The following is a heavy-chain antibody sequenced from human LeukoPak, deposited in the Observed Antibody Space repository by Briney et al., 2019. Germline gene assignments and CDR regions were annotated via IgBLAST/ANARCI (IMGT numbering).Heavy chain of an antibody. J-gene: IGHJ4*02. CDR2: IYHSGST. Sequence: SETLSLTCTVSGGSLSSYYWGWIRQPPGKGLEWIGSIYHSGSTYYNPSLTSRVTISVDTSTNRFSLKLSSVTAADKAVYYCARGVVVAATFDNWGQGTLVTVSS. V-gene: IGHV4-38-2*02. CDR3: ARGVVVAATFDN. CDR1: GGSLSSYY. D-gene: IGHD2-15*01.